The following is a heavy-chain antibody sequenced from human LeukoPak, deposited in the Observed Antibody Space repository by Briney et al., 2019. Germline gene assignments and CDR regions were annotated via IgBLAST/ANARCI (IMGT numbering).Heavy chain of an antibody. CDR2: INHSGST. V-gene: IGHV4-34*01. J-gene: IGHJ4*02. D-gene: IGHD5-12*01. CDR3: ARMVVATIPHFDY. CDR1: GGSFSGYY. Sequence: SETLSLTCAVYGGSFSGYYWSWIRQPPGKGLDWIGEINHSGSTNYNPSLKSRVTISVDTSKNQFSLKLSSVTAADTAVYYCARMVVATIPHFDYWGQGTLVTVSS.